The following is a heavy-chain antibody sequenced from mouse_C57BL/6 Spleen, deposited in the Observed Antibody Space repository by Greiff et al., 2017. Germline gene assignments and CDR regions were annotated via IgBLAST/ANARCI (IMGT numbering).Heavy chain of an antibody. Sequence: EVQLQQPGPELVKPGASVKLSCKASGYTFTDYYMNWVKQSHGKSLEWIGDINPNNGGTRYNQKFKGKATLTVDKSSSPAYMALRSLTSEDSAVYYCARYYDYDYAMDYWGQGASVTVSS. J-gene: IGHJ4*01. CDR2: INPNNGGT. CDR1: GYTFTDYY. V-gene: IGHV1-26*01. CDR3: ARYYDYDYAMDY. D-gene: IGHD2-4*01.